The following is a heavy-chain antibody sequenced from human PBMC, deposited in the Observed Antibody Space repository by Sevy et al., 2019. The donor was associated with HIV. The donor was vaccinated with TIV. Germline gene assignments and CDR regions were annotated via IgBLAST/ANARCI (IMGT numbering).Heavy chain of an antibody. CDR2: IYSGGST. V-gene: IGHV3-53*01. CDR3: ASNAHYYDSSGFDY. Sequence: GGSLRLSCTASGFTVSSNYMSWVRQAPGKGLEWVSVIYSGGSTYYADSVKGRFTISRDNSTNTLYLQMNSLRAEDTAVYYCASNAHYYDSSGFDYWGQGTLVTVSS. J-gene: IGHJ4*02. CDR1: GFTVSSNY. D-gene: IGHD3-22*01.